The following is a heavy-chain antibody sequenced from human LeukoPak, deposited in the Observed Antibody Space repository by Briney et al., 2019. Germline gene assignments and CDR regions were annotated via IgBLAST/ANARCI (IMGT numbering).Heavy chain of an antibody. D-gene: IGHD3-3*02. CDR3: VLAEY. Sequence: GGSLRLSCAASGFTVSSNYMSWVRQASGKGLEWVSVISNNGGSTHYADSVKGRFTISRDNSKNMLYLQMNSLRAEDTAIYYCVLAEYWGQGTLVTVSS. J-gene: IGHJ4*02. V-gene: IGHV3-53*01. CDR1: GFTVSSNY. CDR2: ISNNGGST.